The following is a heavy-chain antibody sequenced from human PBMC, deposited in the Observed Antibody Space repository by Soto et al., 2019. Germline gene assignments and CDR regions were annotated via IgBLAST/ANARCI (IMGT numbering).Heavy chain of an antibody. V-gene: IGHV3-74*01. Sequence: GGSLRLSGAASGFTFSSYWMHWVRQAPGKGLVWVSRINSGGSSTSYADSVKGRFTISRDNAKNTLYLQMNSLRAEDTAVYYCARDTLRGHTPYYMDVWGKGTTVTVSS. D-gene: IGHD2-15*01. CDR3: ARDTLRGHTPYYMDV. CDR2: INSGGSST. CDR1: GFTFSSYW. J-gene: IGHJ6*03.